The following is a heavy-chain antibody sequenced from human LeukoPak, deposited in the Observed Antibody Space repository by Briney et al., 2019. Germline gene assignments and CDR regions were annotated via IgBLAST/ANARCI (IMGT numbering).Heavy chain of an antibody. J-gene: IGHJ4*02. CDR3: ARTYSSGWHQYYFDY. CDR1: GFTFSDYY. CDR2: ISRSSSYT. V-gene: IGHV3-11*03. Sequence: GGSLRLSCAASGFTFSDYYMSWIRQAPGKGLEWVSYISRSSSYTNYADSVKGRFTISRDNAKNSLYLQMNSLRAEDTAVYYCARTYSSGWHQYYFDYWGQGTLVTVSS. D-gene: IGHD6-19*01.